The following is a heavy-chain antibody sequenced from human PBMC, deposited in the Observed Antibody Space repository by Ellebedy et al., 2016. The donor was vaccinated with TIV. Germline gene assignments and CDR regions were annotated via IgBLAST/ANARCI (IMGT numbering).Heavy chain of an antibody. Sequence: SGPTLVKPTQTLTLTCSFSGFSLTTSGVGVGWIRQPPGKALEWVSLMFWNDDNRYNPSLRSRLTITKDTSKNQVVLTMTVMEPVDTARYYCTRTSRDAFDIWGQGTMVIVSS. D-gene: IGHD3/OR15-3a*01. V-gene: IGHV2-5*01. J-gene: IGHJ3*02. CDR1: GFSLTTSGVG. CDR3: TRTSRDAFDI. CDR2: MFWNDDN.